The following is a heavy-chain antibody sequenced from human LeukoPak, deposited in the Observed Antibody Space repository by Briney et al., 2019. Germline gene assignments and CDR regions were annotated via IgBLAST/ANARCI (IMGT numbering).Heavy chain of an antibody. CDR2: IYYSGST. CDR1: GFTFSSYSMN. Sequence: PGGSLRLSCAASGFTFSSYSMNWVRQPPGKGLEWIGSIYYSGSTYYNPSPKSRVTISVDTSKNQFSLKLSSVTAADTAVYYCAREVYSSSWHIDYWGQGTLVTVSS. J-gene: IGHJ4*02. CDR3: AREVYSSSWHIDY. D-gene: IGHD6-13*01. V-gene: IGHV4-39*02.